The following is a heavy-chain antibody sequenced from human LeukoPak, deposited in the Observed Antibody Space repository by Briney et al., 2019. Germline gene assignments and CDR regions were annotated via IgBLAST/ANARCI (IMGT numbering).Heavy chain of an antibody. CDR2: IYYSGST. Sequence: PSETLSLTCTVSGGSISSSSYYWGWIRQPPGKGLEWIGGIYYSGSTYYNPSLKSRVTISVDTSKNQFSLKLSSVTAADTAVYYCARDCIAAAGTTDYYYYYGMDVWGQGTTVTVSS. CDR1: GGSISSSSYY. J-gene: IGHJ6*02. V-gene: IGHV4-39*07. D-gene: IGHD6-13*01. CDR3: ARDCIAAAGTTDYYYYYGMDV.